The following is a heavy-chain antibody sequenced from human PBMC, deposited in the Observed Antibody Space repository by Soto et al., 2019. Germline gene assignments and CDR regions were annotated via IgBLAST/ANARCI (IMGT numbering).Heavy chain of an antibody. D-gene: IGHD6-19*01. CDR3: AKGVPGIAVAGTGYFQH. V-gene: IGHV4-4*02. CDR2: IYHSGST. CDR1: GGSISSSNW. J-gene: IGHJ1*01. Sequence: SETLSLTCAVSGGSISSSNWWSWGRQPPGKGLEWIGEIYHSGSTNYNPSLKSRVTISVDKSKNQFSLKLSSVTAADTAVYYCAKGVPGIAVAGTGYFQHWGQGTLVTVSS.